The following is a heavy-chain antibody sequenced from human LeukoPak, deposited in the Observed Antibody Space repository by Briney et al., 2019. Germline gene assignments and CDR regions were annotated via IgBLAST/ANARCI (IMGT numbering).Heavy chain of an antibody. D-gene: IGHD3-22*01. Sequence: ASVKVSCKASGYTFTSYGISWVRQAPGQGLEWTGWISAYNGNTNYAQKLQGRVTMTTDTSTSTAYMELRSLRSDDTAVYYCARDYYYDSSGYVDYWGQGTLVTVSS. CDR3: ARDYYYDSSGYVDY. CDR2: ISAYNGNT. V-gene: IGHV1-18*01. CDR1: GYTFTSYG. J-gene: IGHJ4*02.